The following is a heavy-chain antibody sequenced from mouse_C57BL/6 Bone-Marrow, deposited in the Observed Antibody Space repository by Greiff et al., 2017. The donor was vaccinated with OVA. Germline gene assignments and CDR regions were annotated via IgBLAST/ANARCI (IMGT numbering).Heavy chain of an antibody. CDR3: ARGGITPHWYFDV. CDR2: IYPGSGST. CDR1: GYTFTSYW. Sequence: QVQLQQSGAELVKPGASVKMSCKASGYTFTSYWITWVKQRPGQGLEWIGDIYPGSGSTNYNEKFKSKATLTVDTSSSTAYMQLSSLTSEDSAVDYCARGGITPHWYFDVWGTGTTVTVSS. J-gene: IGHJ1*03. D-gene: IGHD2-4*01. V-gene: IGHV1-55*01.